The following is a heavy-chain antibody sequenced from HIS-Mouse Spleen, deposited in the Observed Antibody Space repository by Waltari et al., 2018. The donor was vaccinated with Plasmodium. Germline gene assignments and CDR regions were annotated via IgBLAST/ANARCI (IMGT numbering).Heavy chain of an antibody. CDR3: TRSLDY. Sequence: EVQLVESGGGLVQPGGSLQLSCEASGFPYSGSAMHWVRQASGKGLEWVGRSRSKANSYATAYAASVKGRFTISRDDSKNTAYLQMNSLKTEDTAVYYCTRSLDYWGQGTLVTVSS. CDR2: SRSKANSYAT. V-gene: IGHV3-73*01. J-gene: IGHJ4*02. CDR1: GFPYSGSA.